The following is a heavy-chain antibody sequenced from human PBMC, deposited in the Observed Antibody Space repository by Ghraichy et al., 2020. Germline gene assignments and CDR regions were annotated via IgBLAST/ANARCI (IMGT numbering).Heavy chain of an antibody. CDR2: ISYDGSNK. CDR1: GFTFSSYG. J-gene: IGHJ6*02. CDR3: ARAPTEYYYGMDV. Sequence: GGSLRLSCAASGFTFSSYGMHWVRQAPGKGLEWVAVISYDGSNKYYADSVKGRFTISRDNSKNTLYLQMNSLRAEDTAVYYCARAPTEYYYGMDVWGQGTTVTVSS. V-gene: IGHV3-30*03.